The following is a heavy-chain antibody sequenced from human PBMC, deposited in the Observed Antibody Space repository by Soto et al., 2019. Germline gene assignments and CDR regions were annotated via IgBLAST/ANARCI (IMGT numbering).Heavy chain of an antibody. Sequence: QVQLVESGGGVVQPGRSLRLSCAASGFTFSSYAMHWVRQAPGKGLEWVAVISYDGSNKYYADSVKGRFTISRDNSKNTLYLQMNSLRAEDTAVYYCARDLIRDGYNSGVHDYWGQGTLVTVSS. V-gene: IGHV3-30-3*01. CDR1: GFTFSSYA. CDR2: ISYDGSNK. J-gene: IGHJ4*02. CDR3: ARDLIRDGYNSGVHDY. D-gene: IGHD5-12*01.